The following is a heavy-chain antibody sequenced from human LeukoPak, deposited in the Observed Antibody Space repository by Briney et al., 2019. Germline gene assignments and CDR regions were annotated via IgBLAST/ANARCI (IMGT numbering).Heavy chain of an antibody. J-gene: IGHJ5*02. V-gene: IGHV3-23*01. CDR3: AKFPHSSGYYPNWLDP. Sequence: GGSLRLSCAASGFTFSSYAMSWVRQAPGKGLEWGSAISGSGGSTYYADSVKGRFTISRDNSKNTLCLQMNSLRAEDTAVYYCAKFPHSSGYYPNWLDPWGQGTLVTVSS. CDR1: GFTFSSYA. D-gene: IGHD3-22*01. CDR2: ISGSGGST.